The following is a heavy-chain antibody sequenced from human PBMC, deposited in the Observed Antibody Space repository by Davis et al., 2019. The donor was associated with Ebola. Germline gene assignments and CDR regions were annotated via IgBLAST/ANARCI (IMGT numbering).Heavy chain of an antibody. CDR2: ISSSSNYI. CDR1: GFTFSSNS. V-gene: IGHV3-21*04. J-gene: IGHJ4*02. CDR3: TRLQRAVAGNI. D-gene: IGHD6-19*01. Sequence: GGSLRLSCAASGFTFSSNSMNWVRQAPGKGLEWVSFISSSSNYIYYADSVKGRFTVSRDNAKNSLYLQMNSLRAEDTAIYYCTRLQRAVAGNIWGQGTLVTVSS.